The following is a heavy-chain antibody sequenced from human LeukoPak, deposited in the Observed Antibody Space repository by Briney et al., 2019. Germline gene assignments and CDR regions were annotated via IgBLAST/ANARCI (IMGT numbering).Heavy chain of an antibody. D-gene: IGHD1-20*01. J-gene: IGHJ4*02. CDR1: GGSISSYY. CDR3: ARFNWNDIPPGAFFY. CDR2: IYFIGST. Sequence: PSETLSLTCTVSGGSISSYYWSWIRQPPGKGLEWIGYIYFIGSTNYNPSLKSRVTISVDTSKNQFSLKLSSVTAADTAVYYCARFNWNDIPPGAFFYWGQGTLVTGSS. V-gene: IGHV4-59*01.